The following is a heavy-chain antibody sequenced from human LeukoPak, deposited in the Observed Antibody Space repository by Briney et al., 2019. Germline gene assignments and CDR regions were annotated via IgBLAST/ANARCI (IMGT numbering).Heavy chain of an antibody. D-gene: IGHD3-10*01. V-gene: IGHV3-30*18. Sequence: GGSLRLSCAASGFTFSSYGTHWVRQAPGKGLEWVAVISYDGSNKYYADSVKGRFTISRDNSKNTLYLQMNSLRAEDTAVYYCAKDLNYYGSGSYPLFDYWGQGTLVTVTS. CDR3: AKDLNYYGSGSYPLFDY. CDR2: ISYDGSNK. CDR1: GFTFSSYG. J-gene: IGHJ4*02.